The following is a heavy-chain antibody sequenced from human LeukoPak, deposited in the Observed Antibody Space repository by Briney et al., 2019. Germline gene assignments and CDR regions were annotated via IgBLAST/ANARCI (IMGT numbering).Heavy chain of an antibody. CDR1: GYTFTGYY. J-gene: IGHJ6*03. V-gene: IGHV1-2*02. Sequence: GASVKVSCKASGYTFTGYYMQWVRQAPGQGLEWMGWINPNSGGTNYAQNFQGRVTMTRDTSISTAYMDLSRLRSDDTAVYYCARGSVGDTYFYYMDVWGKGTTVTISS. CDR3: ARGSVGDTYFYYMDV. D-gene: IGHD5-18*01. CDR2: INPNSGGT.